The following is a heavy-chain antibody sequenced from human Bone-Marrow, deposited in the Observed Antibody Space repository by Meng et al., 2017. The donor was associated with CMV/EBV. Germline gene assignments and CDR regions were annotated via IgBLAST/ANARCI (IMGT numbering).Heavy chain of an antibody. CDR1: GFTFSNAW. CDR2: IKSKTDGGTT. D-gene: IGHD3-3*01. V-gene: IGHV3-15*01. J-gene: IGHJ4*02. Sequence: GESLKLSCAASGFTFSNAWMSWVRQAPGKGLEWVGRIKSKTDGGTTDYAAPVKGRFTISRDDSKNTLYLQMNSLKTEDTAVYYCTTDVGIFGVVIIPPFDYWGEGTLVTVSS. CDR3: TTDVGIFGVVIIPPFDY.